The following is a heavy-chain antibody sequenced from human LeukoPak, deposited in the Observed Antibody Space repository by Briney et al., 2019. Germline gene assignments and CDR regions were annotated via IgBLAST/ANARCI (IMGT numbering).Heavy chain of an antibody. D-gene: IGHD6-25*01. CDR1: GFTFSSYG. Sequence: GGPLRLSCAASGFTFSSYGMHWVRQAPGKGLEWVAFIRYDGSNKYYADSVKGRFTFSRDNSKNTLYLQMNSLRAEDTAVYYCAKDGRGVRTMAATYYYYYGMDVWGQGTTVTVSS. CDR2: IRYDGSNK. CDR3: AKDGRGVRTMAATYYYYYGMDV. V-gene: IGHV3-30*02. J-gene: IGHJ6*02.